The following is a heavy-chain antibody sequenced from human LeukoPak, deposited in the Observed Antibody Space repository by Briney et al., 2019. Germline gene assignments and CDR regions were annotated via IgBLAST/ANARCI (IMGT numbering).Heavy chain of an antibody. J-gene: IGHJ4*02. V-gene: IGHV1-2*04. Sequence: ASVKVSCRASGYTFTGYYMSWVRQAPGQGLEWMGWINPDSGGTHYAQNFQGWVTMTRDTSISTAYMELSRLRSGDTAVYYCARQDGDYSFDYWGQGTLVTVSS. CDR3: ARQDGDYSFDY. D-gene: IGHD4-17*01. CDR2: INPDSGGT. CDR1: GYTFTGYY.